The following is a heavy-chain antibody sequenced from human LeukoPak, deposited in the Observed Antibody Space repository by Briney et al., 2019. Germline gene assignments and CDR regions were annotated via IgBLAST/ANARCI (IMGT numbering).Heavy chain of an antibody. D-gene: IGHD3-3*01. Sequence: GGSLRLSCAASGFTFSSYWTSWVRQAPGKGLEWVANIKQDGSEKYYVDSVKGRFTISRDNAKNSLYLQMNSLRAEDTAVYYCARDQGPYYDFWSGYYSYYYYMDVWGKGTTVTVSS. CDR1: GFTFSSYW. J-gene: IGHJ6*03. CDR3: ARDQGPYYDFWSGYYSYYYYMDV. CDR2: IKQDGSEK. V-gene: IGHV3-7*01.